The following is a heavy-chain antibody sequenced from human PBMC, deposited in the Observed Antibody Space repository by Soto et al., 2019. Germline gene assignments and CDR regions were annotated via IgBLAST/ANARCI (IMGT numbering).Heavy chain of an antibody. D-gene: IGHD2-21*01. CDR2: IIPMLDTR. CDR3: TVGSWSGEVFGI. CDR1: GGTFSTYS. V-gene: IGHV1-69*08. J-gene: IGHJ3*02. Sequence: QVQLVQSGAEVKKPGSSVKVSCKDSGGTFSTYSLFWVRQAPGQGLEWMGRIIPMLDTRNYAQRFQDRVTITADKTTATAHMELSSLRSEDTAIYYCTVGSWSGEVFGIWGQGTMVTVSS.